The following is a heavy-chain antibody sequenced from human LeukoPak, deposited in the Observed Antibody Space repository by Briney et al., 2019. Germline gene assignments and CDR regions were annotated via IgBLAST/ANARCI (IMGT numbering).Heavy chain of an antibody. V-gene: IGHV3-21*01. D-gene: IGHD6-13*01. CDR2: ISSSSSYI. J-gene: IGHJ4*02. CDR3: ARDALRSPIAAAGTDPG. Sequence: KAGGSLRLSCAASGFTFSSYSMNWVRQAPGKGLEWVSSISSSSSYIYYADSVKGRFTISRDNAKNSLYLQMNSLRAEDTAVYYCARDALRSPIAAAGTDPGWGQGTLVTVSS. CDR1: GFTFSSYS.